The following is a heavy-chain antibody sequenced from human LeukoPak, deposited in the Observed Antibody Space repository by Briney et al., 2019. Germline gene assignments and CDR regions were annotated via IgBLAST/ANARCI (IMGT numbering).Heavy chain of an antibody. J-gene: IGHJ4*02. CDR2: IYYSGST. V-gene: IGHV4-59*01. Sequence: SETLSLTCTVSGGSISSYYWNWIRQPPGKGLEWIGYIYYSGSTNYNPSLKSRVTISVDTSKNQFSLKLSSVTAADTAVYYCAGGSQAAAGPFDYWGQGTLVTVSS. CDR3: AGGSQAAAGPFDY. CDR1: GGSISSYY. D-gene: IGHD6-13*01.